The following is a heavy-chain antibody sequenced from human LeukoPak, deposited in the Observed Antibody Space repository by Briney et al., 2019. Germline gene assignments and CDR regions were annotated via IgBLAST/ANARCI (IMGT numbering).Heavy chain of an antibody. CDR1: GFTFSTYW. Sequence: PGGSLRLSCAASGFTFSTYWMHWVRQAPGTGLVWFSLINSDGSSTNYADSVKGRFTISRDNAKNTLYLQMNSLRAEDTAVYYCATDVPAVTIFGYWGQGTLVTVSS. CDR2: INSDGSST. V-gene: IGHV3-74*01. D-gene: IGHD3-10*02. CDR3: ATDVPAVTIFGY. J-gene: IGHJ4*02.